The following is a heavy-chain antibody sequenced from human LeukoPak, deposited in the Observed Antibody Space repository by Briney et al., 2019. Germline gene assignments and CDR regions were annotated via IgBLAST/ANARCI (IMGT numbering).Heavy chain of an antibody. Sequence: AGGSLRPSCAASGFSFSSYGINWVRQAPGKGLEWVSGISGSGDITYYADSVKGRFTISRDNSRNTLYLQMNSLRAEDTAVYYCARRSKSSAIWYYFDYWGQGTLVTVSS. V-gene: IGHV3-23*01. CDR1: GFSFSSYG. CDR2: ISGSGDIT. D-gene: IGHD6-25*01. CDR3: ARRSKSSAIWYYFDY. J-gene: IGHJ4*02.